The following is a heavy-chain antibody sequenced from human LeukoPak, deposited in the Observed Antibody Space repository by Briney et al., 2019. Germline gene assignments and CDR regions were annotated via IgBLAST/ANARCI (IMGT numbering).Heavy chain of an antibody. CDR2: IYSGGST. J-gene: IGHJ4*02. Sequence: PGGSLRLSCAASGFTVSSNYMSWVRQAPGKGLEWVSVIYSGGSTYYADSVKGRFTISRDNSKNTLYLQMNSLRAEDTAVYYCASITEGGYSGYGHFDYWGQGTLVTVSS. CDR1: GFTVSSNY. D-gene: IGHD5-12*01. V-gene: IGHV3-66*01. CDR3: ASITEGGYSGYGHFDY.